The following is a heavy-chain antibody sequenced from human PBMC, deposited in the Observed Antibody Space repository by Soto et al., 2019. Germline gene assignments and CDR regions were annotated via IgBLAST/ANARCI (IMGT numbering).Heavy chain of an antibody. J-gene: IGHJ6*02. Sequence: ASVKVSCKASGNPFISYAISWVRQAPGQGLEWMGRFSVYNGNTIYAQKFHDRLTVTTDTSTTTAYMELRSLTSDDTAVYYCARDVSITMVRGVIPAPYYGMDVWGQGTTVTVSS. CDR3: ARDVSITMVRGVIPAPYYGMDV. D-gene: IGHD3-10*01. CDR1: GNPFISYA. CDR2: FSVYNGNT. V-gene: IGHV1-18*04.